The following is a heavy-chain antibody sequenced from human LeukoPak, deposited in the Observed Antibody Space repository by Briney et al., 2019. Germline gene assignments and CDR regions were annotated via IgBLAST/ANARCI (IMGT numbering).Heavy chain of an antibody. CDR1: GGSISSYY. Sequence: SETLSLTCTVSGGSISSYYWSWIRQPAGKGLEWVGHIYTSGSTNYNPPLKSRVTMSVDTSKNQFSLKLSSVTAADTAVYYCARAHPYDSSGYYLYYFDYWGQGTLVTVSS. J-gene: IGHJ4*02. CDR2: IYTSGST. V-gene: IGHV4-4*07. D-gene: IGHD3-22*01. CDR3: ARAHPYDSSGYYLYYFDY.